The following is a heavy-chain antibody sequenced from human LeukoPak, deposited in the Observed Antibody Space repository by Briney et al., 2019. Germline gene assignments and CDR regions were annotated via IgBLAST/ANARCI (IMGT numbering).Heavy chain of an antibody. CDR1: GFTFSSYW. CDR2: ISGSGGST. Sequence: GGSLRLSCAASGFTFSSYWMSWVRQAPGKGLEWVSAISGSGGSTYYADSVKGRFTISRDNSKNTLYLQMNSLRPEDTAVYYCAKPLSSGTTGTTGYFDYWGQGTLVTVSS. J-gene: IGHJ4*02. CDR3: AKPLSSGTTGTTGYFDY. D-gene: IGHD1-1*01. V-gene: IGHV3-23*01.